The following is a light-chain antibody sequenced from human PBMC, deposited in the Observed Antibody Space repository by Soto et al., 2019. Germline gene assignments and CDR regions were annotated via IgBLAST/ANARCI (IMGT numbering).Light chain of an antibody. CDR1: QSIFGN. J-gene: IGKJ4*01. CDR2: AAS. Sequence: ELLMTQSPATLSVSPGESASLSYRASQSIFGNLAWYQQKPGQAPRLVVYAASTRAAGIPARFSGGGSGAEYTLTISSLQSEDFAVYYCQQYNNWPLLSFGGGTKVG. V-gene: IGKV3D-15*01. CDR3: QQYNNWPLLS.